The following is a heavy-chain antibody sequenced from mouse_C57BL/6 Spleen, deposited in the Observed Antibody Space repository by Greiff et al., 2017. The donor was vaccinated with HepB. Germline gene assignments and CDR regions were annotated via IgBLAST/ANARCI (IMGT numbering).Heavy chain of an antibody. Sequence: QVQLQQSGPELVKPGASVKISCKASGYAFSSSWMNWVKQRPGKGLEWIGRIYPGDGDTNYNGKFKGKAKLTADKSSSTAYMQLSSLTSEDSAVYFCARGYYGSSYMDYWGQGTSVTVSS. CDR2: IYPGDGDT. D-gene: IGHD1-1*01. J-gene: IGHJ4*01. V-gene: IGHV1-82*01. CDR3: ARGYYGSSYMDY. CDR1: GYAFSSSW.